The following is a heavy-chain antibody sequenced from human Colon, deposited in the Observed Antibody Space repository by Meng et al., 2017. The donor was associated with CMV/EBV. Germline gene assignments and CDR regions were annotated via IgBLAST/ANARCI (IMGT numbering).Heavy chain of an antibody. CDR3: ARDLRWNREPVYYYYGMEV. CDR2: IGSRGDTK. CDR1: GFTFRDYY. Sequence: GGSLRLSCAASGFTFRDYYMSWIRQAPGKGLEWVSYIGSRGDTKYYADSVKGRFTISRDNGQNSLYLEMNSLRAEDSAVYYCARDLRWNREPVYYYYGMEVWGQGTTVTVSS. D-gene: IGHD5-24*01. J-gene: IGHJ6*02. V-gene: IGHV3-11*01.